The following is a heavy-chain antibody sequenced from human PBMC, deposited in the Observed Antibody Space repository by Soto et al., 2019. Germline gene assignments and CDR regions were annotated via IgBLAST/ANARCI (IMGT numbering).Heavy chain of an antibody. D-gene: IGHD3-22*01. J-gene: IGHJ5*02. Sequence: SETLSLTCTVSGGSISSSSYYWGWIRQPPGKGLEWIGSIYYSGSTYYNPSLKSRVTISVDTSKNQFSLKLSSVTAADTAVYYCARGGYYDSSGYLRDNWFDPWGQGTLVTVSS. CDR2: IYYSGST. V-gene: IGHV4-39*01. CDR1: GGSISSSSYY. CDR3: ARGGYYDSSGYLRDNWFDP.